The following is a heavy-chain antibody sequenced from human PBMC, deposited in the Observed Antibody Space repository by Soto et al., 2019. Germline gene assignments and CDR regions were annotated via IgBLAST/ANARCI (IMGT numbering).Heavy chain of an antibody. J-gene: IGHJ4*02. CDR1: GLTFSRYW. V-gene: IGHV3-30*18. Sequence: PGGSLRLSCAASGLTFSRYWMSWVRQAPGKGLEWVAVISYDGSNKYYADSVKGRFTISRDNSKNTLFLQMNSLRAEDTAVYYCAKDLQWLVQGPYYWGQGTLVTVSS. CDR3: AKDLQWLVQGPYY. D-gene: IGHD6-19*01. CDR2: ISYDGSNK.